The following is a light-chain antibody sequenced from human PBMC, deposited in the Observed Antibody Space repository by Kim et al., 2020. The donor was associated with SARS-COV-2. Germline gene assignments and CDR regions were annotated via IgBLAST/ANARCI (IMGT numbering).Light chain of an antibody. J-gene: IGLJ3*02. CDR3: CSYGGTSAFRV. V-gene: IGLV2-23*02. Sequence: QSALTQPASVSGSPGQSITISCTGTSSDVGGYNLVSWYQQYPGKVPKLLIYEVTKRPSGVSNRFSGSKSGNTASLTISGLQTEDEAYYFCCSYGGTSAFRVFGGGTKLTVL. CDR1: SSDVGGYNL. CDR2: EVT.